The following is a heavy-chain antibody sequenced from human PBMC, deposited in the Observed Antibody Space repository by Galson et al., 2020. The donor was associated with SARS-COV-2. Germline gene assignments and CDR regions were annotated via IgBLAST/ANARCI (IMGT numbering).Heavy chain of an antibody. CDR3: ATTVKDRSGWYGECFDS. D-gene: IGHD6-19*01. J-gene: IGHJ4*02. CDR2: IHYSGST. V-gene: IGHV4-59*08. Sequence: ETSETLSLTCTVSSGSISSYYWSWIRQPPGKGLEWIGYIHYSGSTNYNPSLRSRVTISVDTSKNQFSLKLNSVTAADTAVYYCATTVKDRSGWYGECFDSWDQGTLVTVSS. CDR1: SGSISSYY.